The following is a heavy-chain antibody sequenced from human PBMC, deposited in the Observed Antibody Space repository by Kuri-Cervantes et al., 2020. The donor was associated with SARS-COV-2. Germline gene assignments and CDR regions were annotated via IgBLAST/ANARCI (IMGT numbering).Heavy chain of an antibody. V-gene: IGHV3-20*04. CDR3: AREGHYDFWSGYYEGYWFDP. CDR2: INWNGGST. Sequence: GESLKISCAASGFTFDDYGMSWVRQAPGKGLEWVSGINWNGGSTGYADSVKGRFTISRDNAKNSLYLQINSLRAEDTALYYCAREGHYDFWSGYYEGYWFDPWGQGTLVTVSS. J-gene: IGHJ5*02. D-gene: IGHD3-3*01. CDR1: GFTFDDYG.